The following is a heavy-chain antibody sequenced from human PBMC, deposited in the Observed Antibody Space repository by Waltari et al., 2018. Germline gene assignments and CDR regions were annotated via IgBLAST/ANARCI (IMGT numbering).Heavy chain of an antibody. Sequence: EVQLLESGGGLVQPGGSLRLSCAASGFTFSSYAMSWLRQAPGKGLEWVSAISGSGGSTYYADSVKGRFTISRDNSKNTLYLQMNSLRAEDTAVYYCAKAPNYYDSSGYYYDYWGQGTLVTVSS. D-gene: IGHD3-22*01. J-gene: IGHJ4*02. CDR1: GFTFSSYA. CDR3: AKAPNYYDSSGYYYDY. V-gene: IGHV3-23*01. CDR2: ISGSGGST.